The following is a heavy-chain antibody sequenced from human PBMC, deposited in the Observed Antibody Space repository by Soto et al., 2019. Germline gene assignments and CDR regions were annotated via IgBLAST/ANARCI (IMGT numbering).Heavy chain of an antibody. CDR1: GGSISSSSYY. CDR3: ARDGSRDPRVLYDY. Sequence: SETLSLTCTVSGGSISSSSYYWGWIRQPPGKGLEWIGSIYYSGSTYYNPSLKSRVTISVDTSKNQFSLKLSSVTAEDTAVYYCARDGSRDPRVLYDYWGQGTLVTVS. CDR2: IYYSGST. D-gene: IGHD2-15*01. J-gene: IGHJ4*02. V-gene: IGHV4-39*02.